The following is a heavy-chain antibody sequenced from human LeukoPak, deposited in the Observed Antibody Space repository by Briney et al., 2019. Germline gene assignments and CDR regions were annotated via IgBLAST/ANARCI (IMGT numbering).Heavy chain of an antibody. D-gene: IGHD2-2*01. V-gene: IGHV3-23*01. Sequence: GGSLRLSCAASGFTFNNYAMSWVRRAPGKGLEWVSAISASGGTTYYADSVKGRFTISRDNSENTLFLQMNRLRAEDTAVYYCAKEPREYCSSTSCPNWFDSWGQGTLVTVSS. CDR3: AKEPREYCSSTSCPNWFDS. J-gene: IGHJ5*01. CDR1: GFTFNNYA. CDR2: ISASGGTT.